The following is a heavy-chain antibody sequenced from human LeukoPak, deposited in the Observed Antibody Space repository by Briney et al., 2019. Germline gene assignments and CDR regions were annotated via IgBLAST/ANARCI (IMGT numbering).Heavy chain of an antibody. J-gene: IGHJ4*02. V-gene: IGHV1-46*01. CDR3: ARAKGSGYYSQFDY. CDR1: VYTFTNYY. CDR2: INPSGGST. D-gene: IGHD3-22*01. Sequence: ASVTVSFTSSVYTFTNYYMHWVRQAPGQGLEGMGIINPSGGSTSYAHKFQGRVTMTRDTSTSTVYMELSSLRSEDTAVYYCARAKGSGYYSQFDYWGQGTLVTVSS.